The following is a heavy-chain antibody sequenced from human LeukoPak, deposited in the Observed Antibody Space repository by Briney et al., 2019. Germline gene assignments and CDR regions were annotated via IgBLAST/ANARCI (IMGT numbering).Heavy chain of an antibody. CDR1: GFTFSNYW. CDR3: AKEYSGSYGGIFDY. Sequence: GGSLRLSCAASGFTFSNYWMHWVRQAPGKGLVWVSRINGDGINTSYADSVKGRFTISRDNSKNSLYLQMNSLRTEDTALYYCAKEYSGSYGGIFDYWGQGTLVTVSS. J-gene: IGHJ4*02. V-gene: IGHV3-74*01. D-gene: IGHD1-26*01. CDR2: INGDGINT.